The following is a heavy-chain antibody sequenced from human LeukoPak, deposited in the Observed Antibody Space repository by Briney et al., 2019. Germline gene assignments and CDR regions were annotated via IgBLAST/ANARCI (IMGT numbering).Heavy chain of an antibody. CDR2: VGTALDT. V-gene: IGHV3-13*01. Sequence: PGGSLRLSCVASGFTFSSYDMHWVRQVKGERLEWGSTVGTALDTFYPDSVKGRFTVSRENAKNSVYLHMNSLRPGDTAVYYCVRGANTGWRYWYFDRWGRGTLVTVSS. CDR1: GFTFSSYD. CDR3: VRGANTGWRYWYFDR. J-gene: IGHJ2*01. D-gene: IGHD6-19*01.